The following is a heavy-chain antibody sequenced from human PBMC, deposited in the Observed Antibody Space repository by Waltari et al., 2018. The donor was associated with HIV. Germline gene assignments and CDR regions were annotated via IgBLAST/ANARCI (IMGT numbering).Heavy chain of an antibody. Sequence: EVQLVESGGGLVKPGGSLRLTCAASGFTFSKAWMNGVRQAPGKGLEWIGRIKSKTDGGTTDFAAPVKGRFTISRDDSKNTLDLQMNSLKTEDTAVYFCVTSADYWGQGTLVTVSS. V-gene: IGHV3-15*01. CDR1: GFTFSKAW. J-gene: IGHJ4*02. CDR3: VTSADY. CDR2: IKSKTDGGTT.